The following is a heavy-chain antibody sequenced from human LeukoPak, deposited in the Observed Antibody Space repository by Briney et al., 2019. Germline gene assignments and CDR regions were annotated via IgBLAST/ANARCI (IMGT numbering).Heavy chain of an antibody. J-gene: IGHJ4*02. D-gene: IGHD1-14*01. Sequence: GGSLRLSCAASGFTFSTYGMHWVHQAPGKGLEWVAVIWYDGSNKYYADSVKGRFTISRDNSKNTLYLQMNTLRAEDTAVYYCARNPVNPYYFDYWGQGTLVTVSS. V-gene: IGHV3-33*01. CDR1: GFTFSTYG. CDR3: ARNPVNPYYFDY. CDR2: IWYDGSNK.